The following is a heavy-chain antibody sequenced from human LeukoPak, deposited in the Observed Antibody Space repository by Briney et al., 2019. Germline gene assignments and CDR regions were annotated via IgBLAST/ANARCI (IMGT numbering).Heavy chain of an antibody. J-gene: IGHJ4*02. CDR1: GGSISSGDYH. CDR2: IHYSGST. CDR3: AAWSGYYREYYFDY. Sequence: SETLSLTCTVSGGSISSGDYHWSWIRQPPGKGLEWIGYIHYSGSTYYNPSLKSRVTISVDTSKNQFSLKLSSVTAADTAVYYCAAWSGYYREYYFDYWGQGTLVTVSS. D-gene: IGHD3-3*01. V-gene: IGHV4-30-4*01.